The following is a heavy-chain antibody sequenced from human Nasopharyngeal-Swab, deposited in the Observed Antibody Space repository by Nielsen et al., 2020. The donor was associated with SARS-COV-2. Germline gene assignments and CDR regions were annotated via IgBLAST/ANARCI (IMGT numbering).Heavy chain of an antibody. CDR2: IDWDDDK. V-gene: IGHV2-70*01. J-gene: IGHJ6*02. CDR3: ARIPYYDILTGYRDHYYYYGMDV. D-gene: IGHD3-9*01. Sequence: SGPTLVKPTPTLTLTCTFSGFSLRTTGMCVSWIRQPPGKALEWLALIDWDDDKYYSTSLKTRLTISKDTSKNQVVLTMTNMDPVDTATYYCARIPYYDILTGYRDHYYYYGMDVWGQGTTVTVSS. CDR1: GFSLRTTGMC.